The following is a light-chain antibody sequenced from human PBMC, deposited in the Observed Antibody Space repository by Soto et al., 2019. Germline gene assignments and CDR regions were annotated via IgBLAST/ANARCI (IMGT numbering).Light chain of an antibody. CDR3: QRYGSSPMIT. CDR2: GTS. J-gene: IGKJ5*01. CDR1: QSVSSSS. V-gene: IGKV3-20*01. Sequence: ETVLTQSPGTLSLSPGERATLSCRASQSVSSSSLAWYQQRPGQAPRLLIYGTSSRATGIPDRFSGIGSGTDFTLTISRLEPEDFAVYFCQRYGSSPMITFGQGTRLEIK.